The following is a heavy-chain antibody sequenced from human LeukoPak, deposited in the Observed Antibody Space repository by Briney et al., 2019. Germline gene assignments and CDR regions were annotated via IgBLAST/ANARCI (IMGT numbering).Heavy chain of an antibody. D-gene: IGHD1-1*01. Sequence: ASVKVSCKVSGYTLTELSMHWVRQAPGKGLEWMGGFDPEDGETIYAQKFQGRVTMTEDTSTDTAYMELSSLRSEDTAVYYCATENWDDVERYYYGMDVWGQGTTVTVSS. CDR2: FDPEDGET. J-gene: IGHJ6*02. V-gene: IGHV1-24*01. CDR1: GYTLTELS. CDR3: ATENWDDVERYYYGMDV.